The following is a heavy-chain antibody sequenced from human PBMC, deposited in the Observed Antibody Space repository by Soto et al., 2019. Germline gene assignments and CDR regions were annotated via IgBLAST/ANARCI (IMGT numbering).Heavy chain of an antibody. CDR2: IIPIFGTA. V-gene: IGHV1-69*13. CDR3: ARSLGYFDPFDY. CDR1: GGTFSSYA. D-gene: IGHD3-9*01. Sequence: SVKVSCKASGGTFSSYAISWVRQAPGQGLEWMGGIIPIFGTANYAQKFQGRVTITADESTSTAYMELSSLSSEDTAVYYCARSLGYFDPFDYWGHGTLVTVSS. J-gene: IGHJ4*01.